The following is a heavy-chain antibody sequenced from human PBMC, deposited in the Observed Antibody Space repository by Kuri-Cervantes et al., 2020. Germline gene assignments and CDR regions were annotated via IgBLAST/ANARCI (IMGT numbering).Heavy chain of an antibody. CDR3: ARTIADSGAY. CDR1: GLTLSDAW. Sequence: GESLKISCAASGLTLSDAWMDWIRLAPGKGLEWVANIKHDGSVKYYGGSAKGRFTISRDNARNSLYLQMNSLRAEDTAVYFCARTIADSGAYWGQGTLVTVSS. V-gene: IGHV3-7*01. CDR2: IKHDGSVK. J-gene: IGHJ4*02. D-gene: IGHD6-13*01.